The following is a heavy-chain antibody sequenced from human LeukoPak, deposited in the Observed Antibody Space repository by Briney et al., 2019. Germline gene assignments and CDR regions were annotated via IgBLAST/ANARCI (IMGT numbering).Heavy chain of an antibody. J-gene: IGHJ6*03. CDR3: ARQTSSSSSFYYYYMDV. Sequence: SETLSLTCTVSGGSISSYYWSWLRQPAGKGLEWIGRIYTSGSTNYNPSLKSRVTMSVDTAKNQFSLKLSSVTAADTAVYYCARQTSSSSSFYYYYMDVWGKGTTVTVSS. CDR2: IYTSGST. D-gene: IGHD6-6*01. V-gene: IGHV4-4*07. CDR1: GGSISSYY.